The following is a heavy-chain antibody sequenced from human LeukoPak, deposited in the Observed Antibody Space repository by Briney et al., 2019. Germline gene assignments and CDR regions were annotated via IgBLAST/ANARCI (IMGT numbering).Heavy chain of an antibody. Sequence: ASVKVSCKASGYTFTGYYMHWVRQAPGQRLECMGWINAANGNIKYSPSFQGRVTFTGDISASTVYMEMSSLRSEDTALYYCARDGGGRYGTTLLDYWGQGTLVTVSS. CDR2: INAANGNI. V-gene: IGHV1-3*01. J-gene: IGHJ4*02. CDR1: GYTFTGYY. D-gene: IGHD1/OR15-1a*01. CDR3: ARDGGGRYGTTLLDY.